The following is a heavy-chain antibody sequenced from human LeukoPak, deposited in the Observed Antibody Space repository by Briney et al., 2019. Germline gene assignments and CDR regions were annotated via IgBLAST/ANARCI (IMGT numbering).Heavy chain of an antibody. Sequence: GGSLRLSCAASGFTFSSCWMSWVRQAPGKGLEWVANIKQDGSEKYYADSVKGRFTISRDNAKNSLYLQMNSLRAEDTAVYYCARDDCSSISCYHNWFDPWGQGTLVTVSS. CDR1: GFTFSSCW. J-gene: IGHJ5*02. CDR2: IKQDGSEK. D-gene: IGHD2-2*01. CDR3: ARDDCSSISCYHNWFDP. V-gene: IGHV3-7*01.